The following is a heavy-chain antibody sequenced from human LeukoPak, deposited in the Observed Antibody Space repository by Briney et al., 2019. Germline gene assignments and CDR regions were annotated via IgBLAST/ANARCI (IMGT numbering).Heavy chain of an antibody. Sequence: SETLSLTCTVSGGSISRTSYYWGWIRQPPGKGLEWIGSIYYSGSTYYNPSLKSRVTISVDTSKNPFSLQLNSVTAADTAVYYCARAPAFSSGYYPFDYWGQGTLVTVSS. V-gene: IGHV4-39*07. J-gene: IGHJ4*02. CDR2: IYYSGST. D-gene: IGHD3-3*01. CDR1: GGSISRTSYY. CDR3: ARAPAFSSGYYPFDY.